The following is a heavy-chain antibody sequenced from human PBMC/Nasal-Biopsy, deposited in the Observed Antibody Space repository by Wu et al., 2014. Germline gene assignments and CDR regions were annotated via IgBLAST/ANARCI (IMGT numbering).Heavy chain of an antibody. CDR2: IYWDNDQ. D-gene: IGHD2-15*01. V-gene: IGHV2-5*02. Sequence: LVKPTQESLTLTCSFSGFSLSTSGLGVGWIRQSPGKPPEWLALIYWDNDQYYRPSLKSRLTVTMDTSKTQVFLTMTNLSPVDTATYFCAHRRSYGGSEYYHLFDYWGPGDPGHRLF. J-gene: IGHJ4*02. CDR3: AHRRSYGGSEYYHLFDY. CDR1: GFSLSTSGLG.